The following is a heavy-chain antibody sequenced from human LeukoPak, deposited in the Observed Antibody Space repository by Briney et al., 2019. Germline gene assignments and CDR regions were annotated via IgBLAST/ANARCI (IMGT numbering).Heavy chain of an antibody. D-gene: IGHD1-26*01. Sequence: KSSETLSLTCAVYGGSFSGYYWSWIRQPPGKGLEWIGEINHSGSTNYNPSLKSRVTISVDTSKNQFSLKLSSVTAADTAVYYCARGPPRYSGSYPLDYWGQGTLVTVSS. CDR3: ARGPPRYSGSYPLDY. CDR1: GGSFSGYY. V-gene: IGHV4-34*01. CDR2: INHSGST. J-gene: IGHJ4*02.